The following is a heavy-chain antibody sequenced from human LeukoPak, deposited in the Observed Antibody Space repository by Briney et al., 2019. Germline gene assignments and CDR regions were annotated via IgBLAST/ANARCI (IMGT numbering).Heavy chain of an antibody. Sequence: SGGSLRLSCAASGFTSSSYWMSWVRQAPGKGLEWVANMKYDGSEKDYVDSVKGRFTISRDNAKNSLYLQMNSLRAEDTAVYYCARDIAAAGLFFDYWGQGTLVTVSS. CDR3: ARDIAAAGLFFDY. CDR1: GFTSSSYW. V-gene: IGHV3-7*01. J-gene: IGHJ4*02. D-gene: IGHD6-13*01. CDR2: MKYDGSEK.